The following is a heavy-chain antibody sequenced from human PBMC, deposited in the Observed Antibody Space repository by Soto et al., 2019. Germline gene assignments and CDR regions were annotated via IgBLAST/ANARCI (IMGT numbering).Heavy chain of an antibody. Sequence: ASVKVSCKASGYTFTSYGISWVRQAPGQGLEWMGWISAYNGNTNYAQKLKGRATMTTDTSTSTAYMELRSLRYDDTAVYYCARVRGRDGYNDYYCYGMDVWGQGTTVTVSS. CDR2: ISAYNGNT. CDR3: ARVRGRDGYNDYYCYGMDV. J-gene: IGHJ6*02. CDR1: GYTFTSYG. V-gene: IGHV1-18*01. D-gene: IGHD5-12*01.